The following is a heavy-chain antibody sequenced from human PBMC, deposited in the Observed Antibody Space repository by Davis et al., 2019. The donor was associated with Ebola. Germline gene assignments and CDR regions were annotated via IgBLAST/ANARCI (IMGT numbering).Heavy chain of an antibody. CDR1: GYTFTSYA. V-gene: IGHV1-3*01. D-gene: IGHD2-15*01. J-gene: IGHJ6*02. CDR2: INAGNGNT. Sequence: ASVKVSCKASGYTFTSYAMHWVRQAPGQRLEWMGWINAGNGNTKYSQKFQGRVTITRDTSTSTAYMELSSLRSEDTAVYYCARSELPQRDYYGMDVWGQGTTVTVSS. CDR3: ARSELPQRDYYGMDV.